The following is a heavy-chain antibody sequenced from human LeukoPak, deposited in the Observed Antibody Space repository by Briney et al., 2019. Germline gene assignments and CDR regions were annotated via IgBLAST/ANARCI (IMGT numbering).Heavy chain of an antibody. Sequence: PSETLSLTCTVSGDSINSGGYFWSWIRQHPGKGLEWIGYIYYSGSTYYNPSLKSRVTISVDTSKNQFSLKLSSVTAADTAVYYCARVLRGSGSSIWDYNWFDPWGQGTLVTVSS. V-gene: IGHV4-31*03. CDR1: GDSINSGGYF. CDR2: IYYSGST. J-gene: IGHJ5*02. CDR3: ARVLRGSGSSIWDYNWFDP. D-gene: IGHD3-10*01.